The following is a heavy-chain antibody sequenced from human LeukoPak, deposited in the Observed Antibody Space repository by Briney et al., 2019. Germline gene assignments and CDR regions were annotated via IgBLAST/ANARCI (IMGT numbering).Heavy chain of an antibody. CDR3: ARCSSSRSSGCDF. Sequence: ASVKVSCKTSDYTFISYGVTWVRQAPGQGLEWMGWINPYNGNTHYAGYLQGRVTLTTDTSTGAAYMELTSLRSDDTAIYYCARCSSSRSSGCDFWGQGTLVTVSS. D-gene: IGHD6-13*01. CDR1: DYTFISYG. J-gene: IGHJ4*02. V-gene: IGHV1-18*01. CDR2: INPYNGNT.